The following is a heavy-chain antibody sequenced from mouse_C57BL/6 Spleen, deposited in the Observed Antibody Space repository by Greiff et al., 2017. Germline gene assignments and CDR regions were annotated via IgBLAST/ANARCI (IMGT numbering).Heavy chain of an antibody. CDR2: IDPSDSYT. Sequence: LQQPGAELVMPGASVKLSCKASGYTFTSYWMHWVKQRPGQGLEWIGEIDPSDSYTNYNQKFKGKSTLTVDKSSSTAYMQLSSLTSEDSAVYYCARGTGGYCDYWGQGTTLTVSS. D-gene: IGHD4-1*01. CDR3: ARGTGGYCDY. J-gene: IGHJ2*01. V-gene: IGHV1-69*01. CDR1: GYTFTSYW.